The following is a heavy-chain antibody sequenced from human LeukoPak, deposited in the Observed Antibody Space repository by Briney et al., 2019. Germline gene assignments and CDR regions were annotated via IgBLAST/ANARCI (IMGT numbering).Heavy chain of an antibody. CDR1: GGSFSGYY. D-gene: IGHD1-26*01. V-gene: IGHV4-34*01. J-gene: IGHJ3*02. Sequence: PAETLSLTCAVYGGSFSGYYWSWIRQPPGKGLEWIGEINHSGSTNYNPSLKGRVTISVDTSKNQFSLKLSSVTAADTAVYYCARGLLVGARAFDIWGQGTMVTVSS. CDR3: ARGLLVGARAFDI. CDR2: INHSGST.